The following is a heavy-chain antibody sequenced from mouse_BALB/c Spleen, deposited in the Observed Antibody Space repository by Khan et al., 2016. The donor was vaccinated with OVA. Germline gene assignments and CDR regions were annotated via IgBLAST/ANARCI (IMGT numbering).Heavy chain of an antibody. CDR2: IWAGGST. J-gene: IGHJ2*01. CDR1: GFSLTRHG. V-gene: IGHV2-9*02. CDR3: ARNGESDCFDY. Sequence: VQLQQSGPGLVAPSQSLSITCTVSGFSLTRHGIHWVRQPPGKGLEWLGIIWAGGSTNFNSALMSRLSITTASSKSHTFYKMNSRQTYADTIYYCARNGESDCFDYWGQGPTPPVSP.